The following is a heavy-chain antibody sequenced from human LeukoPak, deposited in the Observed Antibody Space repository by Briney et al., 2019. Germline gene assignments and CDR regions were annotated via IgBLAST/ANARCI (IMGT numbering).Heavy chain of an antibody. Sequence: GGSLRLSCAASGFTFSDYYMSWIRQAPGKGLEWVSYISSSGSTIYYADSVKGRFTTSRDNAKNSLYLQMNSLRAEDTAVYYCASPHYYYYYMDVWGKGTTVTVSS. CDR2: ISSSGSTI. CDR1: GFTFSDYY. CDR3: ASPHYYYYYMDV. J-gene: IGHJ6*03. V-gene: IGHV3-11*01.